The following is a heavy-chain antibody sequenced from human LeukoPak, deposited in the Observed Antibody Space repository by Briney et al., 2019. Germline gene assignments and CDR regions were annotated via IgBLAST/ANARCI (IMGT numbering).Heavy chain of an antibody. V-gene: IGHV3-23*01. J-gene: IGHJ6*02. CDR3: AKDLRGERYYYGSGSPGDV. CDR1: GFTFSSYA. Sequence: GGSLRLSCAASGFTFSSYAMSWVRQAPGKGLEWVSAISGSGGRTYCADSVKGWFTISRDNSKNTLYLQMNSLRAEDTAVYYCAKDLRGERYYYGSGSPGDVWGQGTTVTVSS. CDR2: ISGSGGRT. D-gene: IGHD3-10*01.